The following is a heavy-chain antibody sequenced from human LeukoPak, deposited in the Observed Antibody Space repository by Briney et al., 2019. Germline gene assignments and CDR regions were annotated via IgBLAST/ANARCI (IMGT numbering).Heavy chain of an antibody. CDR3: ARDRLGDSSGYYSRWLDP. V-gene: IGHV1-69*05. CDR2: IIPIFGTA. J-gene: IGHJ5*02. CDR1: GGTFSSYA. Sequence: SVKVSCKASGGTFSSYAISWVRQAPGQGLEWMGGIIPIFGTANYAQKFQGRVTITTDESTSTAYMELSSLRSEDTAVYYCARDRLGDSSGYYSRWLDPWGQGTLVTVSS. D-gene: IGHD3-22*01.